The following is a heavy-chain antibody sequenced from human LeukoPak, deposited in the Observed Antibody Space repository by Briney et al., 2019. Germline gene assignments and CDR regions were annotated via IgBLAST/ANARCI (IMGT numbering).Heavy chain of an antibody. J-gene: IGHJ4*02. Sequence: ASVKVSCKASGGTLSSYAISWVRQAPGQGLEWMGRIIPILGIANYAQKFQGRVTITADKSTSTAYMELSSLRSEDTAVYYCARGITIFGVVTSYYFDYWGQGTLVTVSS. CDR3: ARGITIFGVVTSYYFDY. D-gene: IGHD3-3*01. CDR2: IIPILGIA. V-gene: IGHV1-69*04. CDR1: GGTLSSYA.